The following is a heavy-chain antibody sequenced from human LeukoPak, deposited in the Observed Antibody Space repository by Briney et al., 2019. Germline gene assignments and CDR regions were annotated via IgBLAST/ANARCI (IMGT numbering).Heavy chain of an antibody. D-gene: IGHD6-6*01. V-gene: IGHV4-34*01. CDR2: INHSGST. J-gene: IGHJ4*02. CDR1: GGSFSDYY. CDR3: AGSIAAGLDY. Sequence: PSETLCLTCAVYGGSFSDYYWSWIRQPPGKGLEWIGEINHSGSTNYNPSLKSRVTISVDTSKNQFSLKLSSVTAADTAVYYCAGSIAAGLDYWGQGTLVSASS.